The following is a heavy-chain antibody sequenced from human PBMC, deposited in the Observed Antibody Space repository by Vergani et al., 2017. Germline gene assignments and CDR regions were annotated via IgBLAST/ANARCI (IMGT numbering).Heavy chain of an antibody. D-gene: IGHD2-15*01. J-gene: IGHJ4*02. CDR1: GFTFSSYS. CDR3: ARDGGYCSGGSCEGDY. Sequence: EVQLVESGGGLVKPGGSLRLSCAASGFTFSSYSMNWVRQAPGKGLEWVSSISSSSSYIYYADSVKGRFTISRDNAKNSLYLQMNSLRAEDTAVYYCARDGGYCSGGSCEGDYWGQGTLVNVSS. CDR2: ISSSSSYI. V-gene: IGHV3-21*01.